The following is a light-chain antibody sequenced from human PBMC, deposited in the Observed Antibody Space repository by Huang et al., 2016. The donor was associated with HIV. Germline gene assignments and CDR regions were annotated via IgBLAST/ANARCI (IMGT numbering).Light chain of an antibody. J-gene: IGKJ1*01. CDR2: DAS. V-gene: IGKV1-33*01. Sequence: DIQMTQSPSSLSASLGDKVTITCQASLDINNYLNWYQQKPGKAPKLLIYDASDLETGVPSRFSGSRSGTDFTLTVSSLQAEDIGTYYCQQYDSLPLTFGQGTNVEI. CDR3: QQYDSLPLT. CDR1: LDINNY.